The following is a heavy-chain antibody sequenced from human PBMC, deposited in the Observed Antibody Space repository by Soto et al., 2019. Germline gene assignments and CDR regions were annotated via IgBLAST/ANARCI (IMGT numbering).Heavy chain of an antibody. CDR2: ISGTGVSS. CDR1: GFTFSNYA. Sequence: GGSLRLSCAASGFTFSNYAMSWVRQSPGKGLEWVAVISGTGVSSQYADSVKGRFTISRDNSKNTLTLQMNSLRAEDTAVYYCAKPRLVAGLIKYVDFASWGQGTLVTVSS. CDR3: AKPRLVAGLIKYVDFAS. V-gene: IGHV3-23*01. D-gene: IGHD6-19*01. J-gene: IGHJ4*02.